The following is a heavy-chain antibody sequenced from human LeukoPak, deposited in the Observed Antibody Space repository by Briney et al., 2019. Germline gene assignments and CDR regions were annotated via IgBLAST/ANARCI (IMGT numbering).Heavy chain of an antibody. Sequence: ASVTVSCKASGYTFTGYYMHWVRQAPGQGLEWMGWINPNSGGTNYAQKFQGRVTMTRDTSISTAYMELSSLRCDDTAVYYCARTGEIATTIPYSMDVWGQGTTVTVSS. CDR3: ARTGEIATTIPYSMDV. J-gene: IGHJ6*02. D-gene: IGHD2-21*01. CDR2: INPNSGGT. V-gene: IGHV1-2*02. CDR1: GYTFTGYY.